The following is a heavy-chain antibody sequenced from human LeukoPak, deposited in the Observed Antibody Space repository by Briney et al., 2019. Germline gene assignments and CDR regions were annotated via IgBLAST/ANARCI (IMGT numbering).Heavy chain of an antibody. V-gene: IGHV1-18*01. CDR2: VCPYHGKT. CDR3: VRDHLDIVPTIYSC. Sequence: ASVKVSCKASGYTLSTYGISWVRLAQRPGLEWLGWVCPYHGKTNYSQKFLGRVSLTTDTSANTAFLVPRSLRSDATALDYFVRDHLDIVPTIYSCGGEGTLVTVS. CDR1: GYTLSTYG. J-gene: IGHJ4*02. D-gene: IGHD5-12*01.